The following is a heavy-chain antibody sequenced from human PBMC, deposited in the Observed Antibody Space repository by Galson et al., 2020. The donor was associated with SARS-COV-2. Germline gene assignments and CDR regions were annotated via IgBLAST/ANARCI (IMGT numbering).Heavy chain of an antibody. Sequence: GGSLRLSCEASGFSFSDYSMNWVRQAPGKGLEWVASISLSSSYIYYADSVKGRFTVSRDNAKKSMYLQMNSLRAEDTAVYYCASPAFSHDFYNYDMDVWGKGTTVTVSS. V-gene: IGHV3-21*04. D-gene: IGHD6-25*01. CDR1: GFSFSDYS. CDR3: ASPAFSHDFYNYDMDV. J-gene: IGHJ6*03. CDR2: ISLSSSYI.